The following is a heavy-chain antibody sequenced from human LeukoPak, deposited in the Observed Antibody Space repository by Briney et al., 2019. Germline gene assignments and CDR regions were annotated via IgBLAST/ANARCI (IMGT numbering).Heavy chain of an antibody. CDR1: GYSISSGYY. J-gene: IGHJ4*02. CDR2: FYHGGGT. D-gene: IGHD1-26*01. CDR3: ARFIVGANYFDY. Sequence: SEILSLTCTVSGYSISSGYYWGWIRQPPGKGLEWIGNFYHGGGTYYNPSLKSRVTISVDTSTNQFSLKLSSVTAADTAVYYCARFIVGANYFDYRGQGTLVTVSS. V-gene: IGHV4-38-2*02.